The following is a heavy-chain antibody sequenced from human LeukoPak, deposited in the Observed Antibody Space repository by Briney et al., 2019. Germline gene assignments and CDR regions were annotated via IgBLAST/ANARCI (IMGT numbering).Heavy chain of an antibody. CDR3: ERGGEYSYGYKAYLYMDV. CDR2: INHSGST. D-gene: IGHD5-18*01. J-gene: IGHJ6*03. V-gene: IGHV4-34*01. CDR1: GGSFSGYY. Sequence: PSETLSLTCAVYGGSFSGYYWGWIRQPPGKGLEWIGEINHSGSTNYNPSLKSRVTMSVDTSKNQFSLKLSSVTAADTAVYYCERGGEYSYGYKAYLYMDVWGKGTTVTVSS.